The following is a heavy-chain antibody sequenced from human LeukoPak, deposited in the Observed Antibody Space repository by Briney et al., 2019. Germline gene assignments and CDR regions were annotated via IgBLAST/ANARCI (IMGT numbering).Heavy chain of an antibody. D-gene: IGHD2-21*02. Sequence: PSQTLSLTCTVSGGSISSGGYYWSWIRQHPGKGLEWIGYIHHTGSTYYNPSLKSRVTISVDRSKNQFSLKLSSVTAADTAMFFCARTPTYCGGDCYYFDPWGQGTLVTVSS. CDR3: ARTPTYCGGDCYYFDP. V-gene: IGHV4-30-2*01. CDR1: GGSISSGGYY. J-gene: IGHJ5*02. CDR2: IHHTGST.